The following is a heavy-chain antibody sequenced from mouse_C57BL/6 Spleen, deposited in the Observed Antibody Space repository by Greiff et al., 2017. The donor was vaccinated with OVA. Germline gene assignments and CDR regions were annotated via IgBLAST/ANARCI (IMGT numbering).Heavy chain of an antibody. Sequence: EVQLQQSGPGLVKPSQSLSLTCSVTGYSITSGYYWNWIRQFPGNKLEWMGYISYDGSNNYNPSLKNRISITRDTSKNQFFLKLNSVTTEDTATYYCARDIWTYWYFDVWGTGTTVTVSS. CDR3: ARDIWTYWYFDV. CDR1: GYSITSGYY. J-gene: IGHJ1*03. CDR2: ISYDGSN. V-gene: IGHV3-6*01.